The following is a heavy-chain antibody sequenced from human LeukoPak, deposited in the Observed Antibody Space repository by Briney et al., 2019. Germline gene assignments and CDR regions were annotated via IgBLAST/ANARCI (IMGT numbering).Heavy chain of an antibody. V-gene: IGHV3-7*01. CDR1: GFTFSRYY. CDR2: IKEDGSEK. J-gene: IGHJ4*02. Sequence: PGGSLRLSCAASGFTFSRYYMGWVRQAPGKGLEWVANIKEDGSEKYFVDSVKGRFTISRDNAKNSMYLQMNSLRVEDTAVYYFARDGMRGGDFDYWGQGTLVTVSS. CDR3: ARDGMRGGDFDY. D-gene: IGHD1-1*01.